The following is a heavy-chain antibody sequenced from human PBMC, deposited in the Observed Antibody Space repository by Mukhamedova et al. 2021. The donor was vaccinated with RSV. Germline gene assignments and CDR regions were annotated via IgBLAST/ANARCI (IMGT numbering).Heavy chain of an antibody. CDR3: AKDGNDYGDYNWFDP. CDR1: TFSSYA. CDR2: ISGSGGST. Sequence: TFSSYAMSWVRQAPGKGLEWVSAISGSGGSTYYADNSKNTLYLQMNSLRAEDTVVYYCAKDGNDYGDYNWFDPWGQGTLVTVSP. J-gene: IGHJ5*02. V-gene: IGHV3-23*01. D-gene: IGHD4-17*01.